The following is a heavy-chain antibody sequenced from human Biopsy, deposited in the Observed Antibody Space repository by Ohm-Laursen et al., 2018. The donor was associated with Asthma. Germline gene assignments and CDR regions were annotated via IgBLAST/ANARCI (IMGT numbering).Heavy chain of an antibody. Sequence: ASVKASCKTLGGTFNTYVIGWWRQAPGHGLEWMGGINSVFGTTTYPQKFQDRVTITADDSTSTVYMELSSLRSEDTAVYYCARKAGSCISRTCYSLDFWGQGTLVTVSS. CDR3: ARKAGSCISRTCYSLDF. CDR1: GGTFNTYV. V-gene: IGHV1-69*13. CDR2: INSVFGTT. J-gene: IGHJ4*02. D-gene: IGHD2-2*01.